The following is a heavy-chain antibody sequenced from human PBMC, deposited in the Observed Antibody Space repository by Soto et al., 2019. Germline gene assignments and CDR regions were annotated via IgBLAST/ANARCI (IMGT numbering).Heavy chain of an antibody. D-gene: IGHD6-13*01. CDR2: FDPEDGET. J-gene: IGHJ3*02. Sequence: GASVKVSRKVSGYTLTELSMHWVRQAPGKGLEWMGGFDPEDGETIYAQKFQGRVTMTEDTSTDTAYMELSSLRSEDTAVYYCATGGSAFSSSWYDAFDIWGQGTMVTVSS. CDR1: GYTLTELS. CDR3: ATGGSAFSSSWYDAFDI. V-gene: IGHV1-24*01.